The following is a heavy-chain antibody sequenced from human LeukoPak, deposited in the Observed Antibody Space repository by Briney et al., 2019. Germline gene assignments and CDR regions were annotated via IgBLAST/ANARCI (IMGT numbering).Heavy chain of an antibody. CDR3: ARGRGIAATI. CDR2: ISGSGGST. V-gene: IGHV3-23*01. CDR1: GFTLSSYA. J-gene: IGHJ4*02. D-gene: IGHD6-13*01. Sequence: PGGSLRLSCAASGFTLSSYAMSWVRQAPGKGLEWVSSISGSGGSTYYADSVKGRFTISRDNSKNTLYVQMNSLRAEDTAAYYCARGRGIAATIWGQGTLVTVSS.